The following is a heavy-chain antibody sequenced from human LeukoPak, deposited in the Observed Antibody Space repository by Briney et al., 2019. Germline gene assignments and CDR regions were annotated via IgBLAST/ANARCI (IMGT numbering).Heavy chain of an antibody. CDR1: GGSFSGYY. CDR2: INHSGST. D-gene: IGHD3-9*01. CDR3: AATYYDILTGYYPYYFDY. Sequence: SETLSLTCAVYGGSFSGYYWSWIRQPPGKGLEWIGEINHSGSTNYNPSLKSRVTISVDTSKNQFSLKLSSVTGADTAVYYCAATYYDILTGYYPYYFDYWGQGTLVTVSS. V-gene: IGHV4-34*01. J-gene: IGHJ4*02.